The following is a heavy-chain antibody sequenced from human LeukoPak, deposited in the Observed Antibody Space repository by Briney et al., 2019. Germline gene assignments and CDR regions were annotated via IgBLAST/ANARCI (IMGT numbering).Heavy chain of an antibody. CDR1: GFTFSLYS. CDR2: ISPTSSTI. Sequence: GGSLRLSCAASGFTFSLYSMNWVRQAPGKGLEWVSYISPTSSTIVYADSVKGRFTMSRDNAKNSLYLQINSLRAEDTAVYYCAKAAGYSTIYWFDPWGQGTLVTVSS. CDR3: AKAAGYSTIYWFDP. D-gene: IGHD6-13*01. J-gene: IGHJ5*02. V-gene: IGHV3-48*01.